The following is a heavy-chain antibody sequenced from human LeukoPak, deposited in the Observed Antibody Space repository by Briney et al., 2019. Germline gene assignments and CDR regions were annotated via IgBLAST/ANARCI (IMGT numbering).Heavy chain of an antibody. V-gene: IGHV3-7*01. CDR2: INQEGRDK. Sequence: GGSLRLSCAASGFTFSSYWMTWVRQAPGKGLEWVGNINQEGRDKNYVDSVKGRFTISRDNAKNSLYLQMNNLRAEDTAVYYCARDIRYFDLWGHGTLVTVSS. CDR1: GFTFSSYW. CDR3: ARDIRYFDL. J-gene: IGHJ2*01.